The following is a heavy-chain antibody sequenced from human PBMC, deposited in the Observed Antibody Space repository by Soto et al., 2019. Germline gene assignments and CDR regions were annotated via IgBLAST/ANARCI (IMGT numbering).Heavy chain of an antibody. CDR1: GFTFSDYY. Sequence: NPGGSLRLSCAASGFTFSDYYMSWIRQAPGKGLEWVSYISGSGSTIYYADSVKGRFTISRDNAKNSLYLQMNSLRAEDTAVYYSPRPGIHPTDYYGMDVWGQGTTVTVSS. CDR2: ISGSGSTI. D-gene: IGHD5-18*01. V-gene: IGHV3-11*01. CDR3: PRPGIHPTDYYGMDV. J-gene: IGHJ6*02.